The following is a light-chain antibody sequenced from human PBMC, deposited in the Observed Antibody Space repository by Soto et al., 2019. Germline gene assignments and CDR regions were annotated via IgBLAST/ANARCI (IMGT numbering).Light chain of an antibody. CDR1: QSISGW. V-gene: IGKV1-5*01. Sequence: DNQMTQSPSTLSASVGDRVTITCRASQSISGWLAWYQQKPGKAPKLLIYDASSLESGVPSRFSGSGSGTEFTLTISSLQPDDFATYYCQQYNSYSGTFGQGTKVDIK. J-gene: IGKJ1*01. CDR2: DAS. CDR3: QQYNSYSGT.